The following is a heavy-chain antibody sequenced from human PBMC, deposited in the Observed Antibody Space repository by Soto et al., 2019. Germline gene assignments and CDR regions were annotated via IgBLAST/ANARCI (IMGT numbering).Heavy chain of an antibody. D-gene: IGHD2-15*01. Sequence: RQPPGKGLEWIGNIHYNGNTKYNPSLKSRVTMSVDTSKNQFSLKLSSVTAADTAVYYCARGSVVAATLFDYWGQGTLVTVSS. V-gene: IGHV4-59*12. J-gene: IGHJ4*02. CDR3: ARGSVVAATLFDY. CDR2: IHYNGNT.